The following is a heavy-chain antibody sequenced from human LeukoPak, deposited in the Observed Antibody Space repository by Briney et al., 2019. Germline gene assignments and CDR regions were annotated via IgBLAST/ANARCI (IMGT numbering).Heavy chain of an antibody. V-gene: IGHV3-48*03. Sequence: GGSLRFSCAASGFTFSSYEMNWVRQAPGKGLEWVSYISSSGSTIYYADSVKGRFTISRDNAKNSLYLQMNSLRAEDTAVYYCARRSWSTTIDYWGQGTLVTVSS. D-gene: IGHD6-13*01. J-gene: IGHJ4*02. CDR3: ARRSWSTTIDY. CDR2: ISSSGSTI. CDR1: GFTFSSYE.